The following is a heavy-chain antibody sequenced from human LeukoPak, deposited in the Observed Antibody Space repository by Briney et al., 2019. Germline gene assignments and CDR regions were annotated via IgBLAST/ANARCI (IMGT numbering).Heavy chain of an antibody. CDR3: TTQADY. Sequence: KSGGSLRLSCAASGFTFSNAWMSWVRQAPGKGLEWVGRVISKTDGGTTDYAAPVKGRFTISRDDSKNTLYLQMNSLKTEDTAVYYCTTQADYWGQGTLVTVSS. CDR1: GFTFSNAW. CDR2: VISKTDGGTT. J-gene: IGHJ4*02. V-gene: IGHV3-15*01.